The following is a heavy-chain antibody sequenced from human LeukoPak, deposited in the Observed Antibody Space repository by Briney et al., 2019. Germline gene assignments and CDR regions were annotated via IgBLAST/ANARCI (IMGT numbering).Heavy chain of an antibody. D-gene: IGHD3-3*01. CDR2: ISSSGSTI. CDR3: ARDSDFWSGYWQYFDY. J-gene: IGHJ4*02. V-gene: IGHV3-11*01. CDR1: GFTFSDYY. Sequence: PGGSLRLSCAASGFTFSDYYMSWIRQAPGKGLEWVSYISSSGSTIYYADSVKGRFTISRDNAKNSLYLQMNSLRAEDTAVYYCARDSDFWSGYWQYFDYWGQGTLVTVSS.